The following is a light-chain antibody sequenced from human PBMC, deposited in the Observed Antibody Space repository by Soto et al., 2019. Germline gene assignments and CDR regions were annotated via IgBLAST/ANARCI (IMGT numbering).Light chain of an antibody. CDR2: AAS. V-gene: IGKV1-39*01. Sequence: DIQMTQSPSSLSASVGDRVTITCRASQSISSYLNWYQQKPGKAPKLLIYAASSLQSGVPSRFSGSGSGTEFILTISSLQPEDFATYYCQQVNSYPFTFGGGTKVDIK. CDR1: QSISSY. CDR3: QQVNSYPFT. J-gene: IGKJ4*01.